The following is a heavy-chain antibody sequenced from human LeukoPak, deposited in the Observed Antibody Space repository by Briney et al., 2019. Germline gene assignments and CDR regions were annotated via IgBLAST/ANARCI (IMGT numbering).Heavy chain of an antibody. Sequence: SVKVSCKASGGTFSSYAISWVRQAPGQGLEWMGGIIPIFGTANYAQKFQGRVTITADESASTAYMELSSLRSEDTAVYYCARGLIRGYDFWSGPSYGMDVWGQGTTVTVSS. CDR2: IIPIFGTA. J-gene: IGHJ6*02. V-gene: IGHV1-69*13. CDR1: GGTFSSYA. D-gene: IGHD3-3*01. CDR3: ARGLIRGYDFWSGPSYGMDV.